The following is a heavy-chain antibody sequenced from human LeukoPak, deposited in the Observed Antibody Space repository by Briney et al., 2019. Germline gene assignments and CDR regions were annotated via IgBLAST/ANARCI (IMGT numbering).Heavy chain of an antibody. CDR3: ARYSNSLCYYCYMAV. V-gene: IGHV4-39*02. D-gene: IGHD4-11*01. J-gene: IGHJ6*03. Sequence: SETLSLTCTVSGGSISSSSYYWGWIRQPPGKGLEWIGSIYYSGSTYYNPSLMSRVSISVDTSKIHFSLKLSSATAAHTAAYYCARYSNSLCYYCYMAVWGKGTTVTVSS. CDR2: IYYSGST. CDR1: GGSISSSSYY.